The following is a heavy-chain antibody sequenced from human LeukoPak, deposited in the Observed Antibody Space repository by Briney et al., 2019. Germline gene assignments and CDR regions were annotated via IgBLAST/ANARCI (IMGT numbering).Heavy chain of an antibody. CDR3: AKGGYSSGWYYFDY. V-gene: IGHV3-9*03. Sequence: GGSLRLSCAASGFTFDDYAMHWVRRAPGKGLEWVSGISWNSGSIGYADSVKGRFTISRDNAKNSLYLQMNSLRAEDMALYYCAKGGYSSGWYYFDYWGQGTLVTVSS. CDR2: ISWNSGSI. J-gene: IGHJ4*02. CDR1: GFTFDDYA. D-gene: IGHD6-19*01.